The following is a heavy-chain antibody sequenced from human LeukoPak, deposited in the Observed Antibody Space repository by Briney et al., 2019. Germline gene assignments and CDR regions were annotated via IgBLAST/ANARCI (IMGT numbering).Heavy chain of an antibody. D-gene: IGHD6-19*01. Sequence: GGSLRLSCAASGFTFSSSWMGWARQAPGKGLEWVANIKEDGSWKHYAVSVQGLFTISRDNAKNSLYLQMNSLRAEDTAVYYCARDRGWYHADSWGQGTLVTVSS. J-gene: IGHJ4*02. V-gene: IGHV3-7*01. CDR3: ARDRGWYHADS. CDR2: IKEDGSWK. CDR1: GFTFSSSW.